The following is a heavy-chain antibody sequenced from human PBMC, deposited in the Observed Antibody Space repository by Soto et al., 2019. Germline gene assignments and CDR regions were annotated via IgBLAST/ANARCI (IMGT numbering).Heavy chain of an antibody. Sequence: PSETLSLTCTVSGGSISSYYWSWIRQPPGKGLEWIGYIYYSGSTNYNPSLKSRVTISVDTSKNQFSLKLSSVTAADTAVYYCARDRRRITIFGVVNWFDPWGQGTLVTVSS. V-gene: IGHV4-59*01. CDR3: ARDRRRITIFGVVNWFDP. CDR2: IYYSGST. J-gene: IGHJ5*02. D-gene: IGHD3-3*01. CDR1: GGSISSYY.